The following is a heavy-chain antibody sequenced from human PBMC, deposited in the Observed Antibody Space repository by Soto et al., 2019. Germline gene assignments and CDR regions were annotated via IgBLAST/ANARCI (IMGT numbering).Heavy chain of an antibody. D-gene: IGHD3-22*01. CDR1: GFTFSRYA. CDR2: ISGSGGST. Sequence: SLRLCCAASGFTFSRYAMSWVRQAPGKGLEWVSAISGSGGSTYYADSVKGRFTISRDNSKNTLYLQMNSLRAEDTAVYYCAKDSRAVLYYDSSGYYLWGQGTLVTVSS. V-gene: IGHV3-23*01. J-gene: IGHJ5*02. CDR3: AKDSRAVLYYDSSGYYL.